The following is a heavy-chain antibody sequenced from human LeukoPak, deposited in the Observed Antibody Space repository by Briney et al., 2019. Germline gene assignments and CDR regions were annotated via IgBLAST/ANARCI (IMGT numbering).Heavy chain of an antibody. CDR3: ARRRPGAYYYYGMDV. J-gene: IGHJ6*02. CDR2: ISGSGGST. D-gene: IGHD1-26*01. CDR1: GFTFSSYA. V-gene: IGHV3-23*01. Sequence: GGSLRLSCAASGFTFSSYAMSWVRQAPGKGLEWVSAISGSGGSTYYADSVKGRFTISRDNSKNTLYLQMNSLRAEDTAVYYCARRRPGAYYYYGMDVWGQGTTVTVSS.